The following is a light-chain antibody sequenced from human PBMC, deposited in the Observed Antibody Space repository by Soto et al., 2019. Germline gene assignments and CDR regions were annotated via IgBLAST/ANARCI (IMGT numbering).Light chain of an antibody. CDR3: SSYTGGNPSYV. Sequence: QSVLTQPPSASGSPGQSVTISCTVTICDVGGYDYVSWYQQHPGKAPKLMIYEVTIRPSGVSDRFSGSKSGNTASLTVSGLQAEDEADYYCSSYTGGNPSYVFGTVSMVTVL. V-gene: IGLV2-8*01. CDR1: ICDVGGYDY. CDR2: EVT. J-gene: IGLJ1*01.